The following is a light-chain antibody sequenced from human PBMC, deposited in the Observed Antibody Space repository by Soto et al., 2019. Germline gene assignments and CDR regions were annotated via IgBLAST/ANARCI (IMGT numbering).Light chain of an antibody. J-gene: IGKJ4*01. CDR3: QQLNTNVPLT. CDR2: DAS. V-gene: IGKV1-9*01. Sequence: DIQLTQSPSFLSASVGDRVTITCRASPGIRSYLAWYQQKPGKAPKLLIYDASTLQSGVPSRFSGSGSGTECTLTISSLQPEDFATYHCQQLNTNVPLTFGGGTKVAIK. CDR1: PGIRSY.